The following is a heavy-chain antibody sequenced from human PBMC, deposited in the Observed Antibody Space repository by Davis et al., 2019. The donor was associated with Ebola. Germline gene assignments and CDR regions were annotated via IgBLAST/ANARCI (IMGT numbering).Heavy chain of an antibody. D-gene: IGHD4-17*01. CDR3: VRTTYGAPEY. Sequence: GESLKISCEASGFTFSGFGMHWVRQAPGKGLEWVAVISYSGNNEYLADSVKGRFTISRDNAKSTLYLQMNSLTAEDTAVYYCVRTTYGAPEYWGQGTLVTVSS. CDR1: GFTFSGFG. V-gene: IGHV3-30*03. CDR2: ISYSGNNE. J-gene: IGHJ4*02.